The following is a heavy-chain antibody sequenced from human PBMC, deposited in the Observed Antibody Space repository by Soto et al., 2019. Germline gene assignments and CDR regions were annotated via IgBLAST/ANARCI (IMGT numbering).Heavy chain of an antibody. J-gene: IGHJ5*02. CDR2: IYYSGST. V-gene: IGHV4-59*01. Sequence: APGPMGPSETLSLTCTVSGGSISSYYWSWIRQPPGTRLEWIGYIYYSGSTNYNPSLKSRVTISVDTSKNQFSLKLSSVTAADTAVYYCARVFHSSASEVMGGWFDPWGQGTLVTVSS. CDR3: ARVFHSSASEVMGGWFDP. D-gene: IGHD6-6*01. CDR1: GGSISSYY.